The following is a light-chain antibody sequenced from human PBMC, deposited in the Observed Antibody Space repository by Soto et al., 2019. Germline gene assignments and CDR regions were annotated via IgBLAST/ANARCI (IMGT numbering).Light chain of an antibody. J-gene: IGKJ2*01. CDR2: DAS. CDR1: RDISVY. V-gene: IGKV1-33*01. CDR3: QPYDNFPPYT. Sequence: DIQMTQSPSSLSASIGDRVTITCQASRDISVYLNWYQHKPGKPPKLLVYDASNLQTGVPSRFSGSESGTHFTLDISSLQPDDIATYYCQPYDNFPPYTFGQGTKLDIK.